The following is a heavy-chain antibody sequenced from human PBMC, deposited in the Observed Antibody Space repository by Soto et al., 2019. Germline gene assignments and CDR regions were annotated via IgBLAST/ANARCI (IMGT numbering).Heavy chain of an antibody. Sequence: EVQLVESGGGLVQPGGSLRLSCAASGFTFSSYDMHWVRQATGKGLEWVSAIGTAGDTYYPCSVKGRFTISRENAKNSLYLQMNSLRAEDTAVYYCARQYYYDSSGYYQHDAFDIWGQGTMVTVSS. CDR3: ARQYYYDSSGYYQHDAFDI. D-gene: IGHD3-22*01. V-gene: IGHV3-13*01. J-gene: IGHJ3*02. CDR2: IGTAGDT. CDR1: GFTFSSYD.